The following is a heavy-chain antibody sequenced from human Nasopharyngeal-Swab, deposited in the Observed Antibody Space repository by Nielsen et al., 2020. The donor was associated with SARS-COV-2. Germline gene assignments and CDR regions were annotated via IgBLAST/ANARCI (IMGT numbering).Heavy chain of an antibody. CDR3: AKVRDGYNQGFDY. D-gene: IGHD5-24*01. V-gene: IGHV3-30*18. J-gene: IGHJ4*02. Sequence: GESLKISCAASGFTFSSFGMHWVRQAPGKGLEWVAVISYDGNNKYYADSVKGRFTISRDNSKNTLYLQMDSLRAEDTAVYYCAKVRDGYNQGFDYWGQGTLVTVSP. CDR2: ISYDGNNK. CDR1: GFTFSSFG.